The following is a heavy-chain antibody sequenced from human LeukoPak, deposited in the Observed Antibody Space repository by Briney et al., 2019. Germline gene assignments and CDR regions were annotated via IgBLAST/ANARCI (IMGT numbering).Heavy chain of an antibody. CDR3: ARDQEDYDFWSGYPFDY. Sequence: GGSLRLSCAASGFTFSSYSMNWVRQAPGKGLEWVSSISSSSSYIYYADSVKGRFTISRDNAKNSLYLQMNSLRAEDTAVYCCARDQEDYDFWSGYPFDYWGQGTLVTVSS. V-gene: IGHV3-21*01. CDR2: ISSSSSYI. CDR1: GFTFSSYS. J-gene: IGHJ4*02. D-gene: IGHD3-3*01.